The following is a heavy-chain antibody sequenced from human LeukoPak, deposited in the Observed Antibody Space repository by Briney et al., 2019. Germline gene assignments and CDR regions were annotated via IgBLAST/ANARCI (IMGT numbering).Heavy chain of an antibody. CDR1: GDSISSGNYY. J-gene: IGHJ6*03. CDR3: ARDRGYYYYMDV. CDR2: IYTSGST. V-gene: IGHV4-61*02. Sequence: SETLSLTCTVSGDSISSGNYYWSWIRQPAGKGLEWIGRIYTSGSTNYNPSLKSRVTISVDTSKNQFSLKLSSVTAADTAVYYCARDRGYYYYMDVWGKGTTVTVSS.